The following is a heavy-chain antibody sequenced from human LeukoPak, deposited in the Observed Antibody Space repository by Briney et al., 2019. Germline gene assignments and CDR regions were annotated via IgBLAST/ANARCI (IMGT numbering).Heavy chain of an antibody. Sequence: PSQTLSLTRTVSGGSISSGSYYWSWIRQPAGKGLEWIGRIYTSGSTNYNPSLKSRVTVSVDTSKNQFSLKLSSVTAADTAVYYCARKANWGSSIRVDYWGQGTLVTVSS. V-gene: IGHV4-61*02. D-gene: IGHD7-27*01. CDR2: IYTSGST. CDR1: GGSISSGSYY. CDR3: ARKANWGSSIRVDY. J-gene: IGHJ4*02.